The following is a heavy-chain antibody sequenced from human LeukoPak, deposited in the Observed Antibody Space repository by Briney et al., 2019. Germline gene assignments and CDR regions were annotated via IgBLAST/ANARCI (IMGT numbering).Heavy chain of an antibody. V-gene: IGHV5-10-1*01. CDR1: GYSFTSYW. CDR3: ARRSYDILTGYYTFDY. Sequence: GESLKISCKGSGYSFTSYWSSWVRQMPGKGLEWMGRIDPSDSYTNYSPSFQGHVTISADKSISTAYLQWSSLKASDTAMYYCARRSYDILTGYYTFDYWGQGTLVTVSS. CDR2: IDPSDSYT. D-gene: IGHD3-9*01. J-gene: IGHJ4*02.